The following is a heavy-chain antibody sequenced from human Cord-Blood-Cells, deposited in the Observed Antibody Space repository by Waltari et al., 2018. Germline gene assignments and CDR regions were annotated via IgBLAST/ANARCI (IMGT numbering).Heavy chain of an antibody. Sequence: QVQLVQSGAEVKKPWSSVKVSCKASVGPFSSYSISWVRRAPGQGLEWMGGIIPIFGTANYAQKFQGRVTITADKSTSTAYMELSSLRSEDTAVYYCASNYYGSGSYYYYGMDVWGQGTTVTVSS. J-gene: IGHJ6*02. CDR3: ASNYYGSGSYYYYGMDV. CDR1: VGPFSSYS. D-gene: IGHD3-10*01. V-gene: IGHV1-69*06. CDR2: IIPIFGTA.